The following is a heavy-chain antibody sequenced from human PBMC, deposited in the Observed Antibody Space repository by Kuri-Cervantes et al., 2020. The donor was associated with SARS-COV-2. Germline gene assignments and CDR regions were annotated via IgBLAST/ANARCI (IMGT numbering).Heavy chain of an antibody. CDR3: EKNPRGASQNLVKGY. V-gene: IGHV3-23*01. J-gene: IGHJ4*02. Sequence: SLKISCAASGFTFSSYAMSWVRQAPGKVQEWVSAISVSGGSTYYADSVKDRYTISRYNSKNTLYLKMNSLRDEDTPVYYCEKNPRGASQNLVKGYWGQGTLVTVSS. CDR1: GFTFSSYA. D-gene: IGHD3-16*01. CDR2: ISVSGGST.